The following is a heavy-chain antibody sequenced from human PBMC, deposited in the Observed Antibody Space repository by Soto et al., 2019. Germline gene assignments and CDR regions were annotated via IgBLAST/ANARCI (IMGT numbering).Heavy chain of an antibody. Sequence: ASVKVSCKVSGYTLTELSMHWVRQAPGKGLEWMGGFDPEDGETIYAQKFQGRVTMTEDTSTDTAYMELSSMRSEATAVYYGATRVRSVRAFDIWGQGTMVTVSS. CDR3: ATRVRSVRAFDI. V-gene: IGHV1-24*01. CDR2: FDPEDGET. CDR1: GYTLTELS. J-gene: IGHJ3*02. D-gene: IGHD2-15*01.